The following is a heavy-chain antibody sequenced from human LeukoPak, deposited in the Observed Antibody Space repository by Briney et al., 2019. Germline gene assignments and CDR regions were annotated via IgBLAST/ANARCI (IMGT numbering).Heavy chain of an antibody. Sequence: ASVKVSCKASGYTFTSYGISWVRQAPGQGLEWMGWISAYNGNTNYAQKLQGRVTMTTDTSTSTAYMELRSLRSDDTAVYYCARVELDDYGDYYWYFDLWGRGTLVTVSS. V-gene: IGHV1-18*01. D-gene: IGHD4-17*01. CDR1: GYTFTSYG. J-gene: IGHJ2*01. CDR3: ARVELDDYGDYYWYFDL. CDR2: ISAYNGNT.